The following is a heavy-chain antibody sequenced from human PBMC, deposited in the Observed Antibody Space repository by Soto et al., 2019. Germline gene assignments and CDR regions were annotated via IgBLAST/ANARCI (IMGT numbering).Heavy chain of an antibody. CDR3: ARDSGYSYGPFDD. CDR2: ISSSSSTI. D-gene: IGHD5-18*01. Sequence: GGSLRLSCAASGFTFSSYSMNWVRQAPGKGQEWVSYISSSSSTIYYADSVKGRFTISRDNAKNSLYLQMNSLRAEDTVVYYCARDSGYSYGPFDDWGQGTLVTVSS. CDR1: GFTFSSYS. V-gene: IGHV3-48*01. J-gene: IGHJ4*02.